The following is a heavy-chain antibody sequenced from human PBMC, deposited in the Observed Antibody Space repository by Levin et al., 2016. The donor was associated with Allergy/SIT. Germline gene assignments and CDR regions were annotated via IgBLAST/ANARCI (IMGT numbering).Heavy chain of an antibody. CDR3: ARGLGVGATKGVSSFDY. Sequence: WIRQPPGKGLEWIGEINHSGSTNYNPSLKSRVTISVDTSKNQFSLKLSSVTAADTAVYYCARGLGVGATKGVSSFDYWGQGTLVTVSS. V-gene: IGHV4-34*01. CDR2: INHSGST. D-gene: IGHD1-26*01. J-gene: IGHJ4*02.